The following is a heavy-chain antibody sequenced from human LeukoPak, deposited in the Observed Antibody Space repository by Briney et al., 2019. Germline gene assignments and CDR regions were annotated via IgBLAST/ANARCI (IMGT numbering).Heavy chain of an antibody. CDR3: ARGLPTDKIDY. CDR1: GGSINNGDYI. V-gene: IGHV4-30-4*01. Sequence: SETLSLTCAVSGGSINNGDYIWTWIRQPPGKGLEWIGRFHHGGSPSYHPSLQSRVTISADTSKNQFSLNLRSVTDADTAVYYCARGLPTDKIDYWGQGTLVTVSS. D-gene: IGHD4-17*01. J-gene: IGHJ4*02. CDR2: FHHGGSP.